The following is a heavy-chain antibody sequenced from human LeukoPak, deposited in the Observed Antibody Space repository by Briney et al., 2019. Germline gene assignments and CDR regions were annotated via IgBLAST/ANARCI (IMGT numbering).Heavy chain of an antibody. V-gene: IGHV4-59*01. CDR3: ARDYDSSGYYLSGRPDY. J-gene: IGHJ4*02. Sequence: PSETLSLTCTVSGGSISSYYWSWIRQPPGKGLEWIGYIYYSGSTNYNPSLKSRVTISVDTSKNQFSLKLSSVTAADTAVYYCARDYDSSGYYLSGRPDYWGQGTLVTVSS. CDR1: GGSISSYY. D-gene: IGHD3-22*01. CDR2: IYYSGST.